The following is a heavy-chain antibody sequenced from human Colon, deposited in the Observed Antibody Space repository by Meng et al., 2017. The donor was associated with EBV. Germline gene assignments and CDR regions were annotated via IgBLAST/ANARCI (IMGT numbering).Heavy chain of an antibody. V-gene: IGHV4-30-4*01. Sequence: QLHLQESGPGLVKPSQTLSLTCVFSGDFISSGNYHWSWIRQAPGKGLEWIGHSESTSYNPSLRSRVVISVDTAKNQFSLRLDSVTAADTAVYYCTTYAVGAGGRGYWGPGTLVTVSS. D-gene: IGHD2-15*01. CDR2: HSEST. CDR1: GDFISSGNYH. J-gene: IGHJ4*02. CDR3: TTYAVGAGGRGY.